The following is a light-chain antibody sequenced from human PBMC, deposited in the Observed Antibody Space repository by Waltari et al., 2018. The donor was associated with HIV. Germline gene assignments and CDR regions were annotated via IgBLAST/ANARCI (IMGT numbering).Light chain of an antibody. Sequence: QSVLTQPPSASGTSGQRVTISCSGSSSNIGSNYVYWYQQLPGTAPKLLIYSTNQRPSGVPARFSGSKSGTSASLAISGLRSEDEADYYCAAWDDSLSGRYVFGTGTKVTVL. CDR3: AAWDDSLSGRYV. J-gene: IGLJ1*01. CDR1: SSNIGSNY. V-gene: IGLV1-47*02. CDR2: STN.